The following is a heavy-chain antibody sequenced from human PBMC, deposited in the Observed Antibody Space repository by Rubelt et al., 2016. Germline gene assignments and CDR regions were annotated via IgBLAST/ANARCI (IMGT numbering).Heavy chain of an antibody. D-gene: IGHD3-10*01. CDR2: INHRGST. Sequence: QVQLQQWGAGLLKPSETLSLTCAVYGGSLSNYYWSWIRQPPGKGLEWIGEINHRGSTTYNPSLKSRVTISVDTSRNQVSRKLDSGTAADTAVYYCARGASPWYYGTNDYYHYWGPGSQVVVSS. CDR1: GGSLSNYY. V-gene: IGHV4-34*01. J-gene: IGHJ4*02. CDR3: ARGASPWYYGTNDYYHY.